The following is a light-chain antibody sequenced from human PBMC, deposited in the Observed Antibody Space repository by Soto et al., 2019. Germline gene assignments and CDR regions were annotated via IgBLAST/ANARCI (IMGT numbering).Light chain of an antibody. V-gene: IGLV1-47*01. Sequence: QSVLTQHPSASGTPGQRVTISCSGSSSNIGSNYACWYQQLPGTAPKLLISRNNQRPSGVPDRFSGSKSGTSASLAISGLRSEDGADYYCAAWDDSLSGWVFGGGTKLTVL. CDR2: RNN. J-gene: IGLJ3*02. CDR3: AAWDDSLSGWV. CDR1: SSNIGSNY.